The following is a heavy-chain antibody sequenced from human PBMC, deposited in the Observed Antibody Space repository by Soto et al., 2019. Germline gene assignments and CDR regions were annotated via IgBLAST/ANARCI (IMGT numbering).Heavy chain of an antibody. CDR1: GFTFSSYS. CDR2: ISSSSSYI. D-gene: IGHD3-10*01. CDR3: AREAGARNYYYGMAV. J-gene: IGHJ6*02. V-gene: IGHV3-21*01. Sequence: PGGSLRLSCAASGFTFSSYSMNWFRQAPGKGLEWVSSISSSSSYIYYADSVKGRFTISRDNAKNSLYLQMNSLRAEDTAVYYCAREAGARNYYYGMAVWGQGTTVTVSS.